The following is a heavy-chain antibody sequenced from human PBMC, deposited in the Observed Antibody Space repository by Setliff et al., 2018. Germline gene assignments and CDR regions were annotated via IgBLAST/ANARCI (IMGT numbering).Heavy chain of an antibody. Sequence: ASVKVSCTASGYILNSYGVSWVRQAPGQGLEWMGWISSYNNDVTNYLQRFQGRVTMTTDTSTSAAYMELRSLRSDDTAVYYCAISSLSICSGGTCPNAFDVWGQGTMVTVSS. D-gene: IGHD2-15*01. CDR1: GYILNSYG. V-gene: IGHV1-18*01. CDR3: AISSLSICSGGTCPNAFDV. J-gene: IGHJ3*01. CDR2: ISSYNNDVT.